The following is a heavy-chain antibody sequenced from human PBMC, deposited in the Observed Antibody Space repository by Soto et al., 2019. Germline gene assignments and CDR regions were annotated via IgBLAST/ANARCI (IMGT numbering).Heavy chain of an antibody. CDR1: GGSISRSPYY. CDR3: ARGMTTVTTIDY. V-gene: IGHV4-39*07. J-gene: IGHJ4*02. D-gene: IGHD4-4*01. Sequence: SETLSLTCIVSGGSISRSPYYWGWIRQTPGKGLEWIGNFYYSGSTNYNPSLKSRVTISVDTSKNQFSLKLSSVTAADTAVYYCARGMTTVTTIDYWGQGTLVTVSS. CDR2: FYYSGST.